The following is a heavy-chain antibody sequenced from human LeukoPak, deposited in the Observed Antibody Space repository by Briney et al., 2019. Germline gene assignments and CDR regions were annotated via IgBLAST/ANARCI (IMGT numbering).Heavy chain of an antibody. CDR3: ATYLWFGELCGES. CDR2: INQDGSEK. D-gene: IGHD3-10*01. J-gene: IGHJ5*02. Sequence: PGGSLRLSCAGSGFTFSGYWMTWVRQAPGKGLEWVANINQDGSEKYYVDSLKGRFTISRDNAKNSLFLQMNSLRAEDTAVYYCATYLWFGELCGESWGQGILVSVSS. V-gene: IGHV3-7*01. CDR1: GFTFSGYW.